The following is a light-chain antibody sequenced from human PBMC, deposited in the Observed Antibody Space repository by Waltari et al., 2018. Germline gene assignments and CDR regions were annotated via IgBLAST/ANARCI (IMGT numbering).Light chain of an antibody. V-gene: IGKV3-11*01. Sequence: EIVLTQSPATLSLSPGERATLSCRASQSVSNFWAWYQQKPGQAPMPLIYHASNRATGIPDMFSGRGSGTDFTLTISSLEPGDSAVYYCQQRANWPPLTFGGGTRVEI. CDR2: HAS. CDR3: QQRANWPPLT. J-gene: IGKJ4*01. CDR1: QSVSNF.